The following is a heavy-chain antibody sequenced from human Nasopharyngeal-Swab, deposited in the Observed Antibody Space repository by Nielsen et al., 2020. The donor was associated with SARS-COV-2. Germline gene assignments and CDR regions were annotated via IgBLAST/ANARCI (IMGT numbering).Heavy chain of an antibody. CDR1: AFTFSNLA. CDR2: IDGTGDSS. V-gene: IGHV3-23*01. J-gene: IGHJ4*02. Sequence: GGSLRLSCAASAFTFSNLAMSWVRQAPGKALEWVSVIDGTGDSSYYADSVKGRFTISRDNSKNTLYLQMNSLRAEDTAVYYCARYDDYYDSSGYAYWGQGTLVTVSS. D-gene: IGHD3-22*01. CDR3: ARYDDYYDSSGYAY.